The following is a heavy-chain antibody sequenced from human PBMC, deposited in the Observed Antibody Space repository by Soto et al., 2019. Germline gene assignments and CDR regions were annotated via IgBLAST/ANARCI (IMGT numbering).Heavy chain of an antibody. Sequence: SETLSLTCAVYGGSFSGYYWSWIRQPPGKGLEWIGEINHSGSTNYNPSLKSRVTISVDTSKNRFSLKLSSVTAADTDVYYCASPLADPQSNAFDIWGQGTIVTVSS. CDR1: GGSFSGYY. J-gene: IGHJ3*02. CDR3: ASPLADPQSNAFDI. CDR2: INHSGST. V-gene: IGHV4-34*01.